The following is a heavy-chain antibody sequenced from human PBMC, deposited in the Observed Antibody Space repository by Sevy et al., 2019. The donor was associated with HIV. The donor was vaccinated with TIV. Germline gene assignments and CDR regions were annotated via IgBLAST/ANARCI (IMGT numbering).Heavy chain of an antibody. CDR3: AGENAWGRGYS. D-gene: IGHD1-26*01. V-gene: IGHV4-59*08. CDR1: GGSITSLY. CDR2: IYYNGHI. Sequence: TLSLTCSVSGGSITSLYWNWIRQPPGKGLEWIANIYYNGHINYNPSLKSRVTLSLDTSKNQFSLRLSSVTAADTAMYYCAGENAWGRGYSWGQGTLVTVSS. J-gene: IGHJ4*02.